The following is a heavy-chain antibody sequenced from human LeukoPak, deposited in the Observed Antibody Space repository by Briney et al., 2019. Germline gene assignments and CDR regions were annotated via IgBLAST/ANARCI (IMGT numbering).Heavy chain of an antibody. CDR1: GFTFSTYV. D-gene: IGHD2-15*01. Sequence: GGSLRLSCAASGFTFSTYVMTWVRQAPGKGLEWVSAISGSGGSTYYADSVKGRFTISRDNSKNTLFVQMNSLRAEDTAVYYCAKGGTSGGHDYWGQGTLVTVSS. CDR2: ISGSGGST. V-gene: IGHV3-23*01. J-gene: IGHJ4*02. CDR3: AKGGTSGGHDY.